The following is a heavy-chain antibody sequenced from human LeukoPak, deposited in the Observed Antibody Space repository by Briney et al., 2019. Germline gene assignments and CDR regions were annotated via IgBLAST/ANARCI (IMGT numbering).Heavy chain of an antibody. CDR3: ASSRYDSSGYYGIIGY. CDR1: GFTFSSYE. Sequence: PGGSLRLSCAASGFTFSSYEMNWVRQAPGKGLEWVSYISSSGFTIYYADSVKGRFTISRDNAKNSLYLQMNSLRAEDTALYYCASSRYDSSGYYGIIGYWGQGTLVTVSS. J-gene: IGHJ4*02. V-gene: IGHV3-48*03. D-gene: IGHD3-22*01. CDR2: ISSSGFTI.